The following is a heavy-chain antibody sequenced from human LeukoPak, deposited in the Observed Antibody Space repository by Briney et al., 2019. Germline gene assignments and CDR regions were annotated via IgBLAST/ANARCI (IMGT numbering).Heavy chain of an antibody. J-gene: IGHJ4*02. D-gene: IGHD6-19*01. V-gene: IGHV4-59*01. CDR3: AREFSSGWYPYSIGGLWFDY. CDR2: IYYTGST. CDR1: GGSISSYY. Sequence: SETLSLTCTVSGGSISSYYWSWIRQPPGKGLEWIGYIYYTGSTNYNPSLKSRVTISVDTSKNQFSLKLSSVTAADTAVYYCAREFSSGWYPYSIGGLWFDYWGQGTLVTVSS.